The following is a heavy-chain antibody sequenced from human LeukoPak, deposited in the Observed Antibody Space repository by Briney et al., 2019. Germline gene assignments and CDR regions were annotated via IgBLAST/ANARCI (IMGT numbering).Heavy chain of an antibody. CDR3: ARVMAPSGYYDY. J-gene: IGHJ4*02. V-gene: IGHV1-69*05. Sequence: SVKVSCKASGGTFSSYAISWVRQAPGQGLEWMGRIIPIFGTANYAQKFQGRVTITTDKSTSTAYMELSSLRSEDTAVYYCARVMAPSGYYDYWGQGTLVTVSS. CDR1: GGTFSSYA. D-gene: IGHD3-22*01. CDR2: IIPIFGTA.